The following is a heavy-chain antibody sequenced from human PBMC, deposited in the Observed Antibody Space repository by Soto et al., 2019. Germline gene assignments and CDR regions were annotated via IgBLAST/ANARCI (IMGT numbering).Heavy chain of an antibody. CDR3: ARPTGDYVAYLEY. V-gene: IGHV3-33*01. J-gene: IGHJ4*02. CDR2: IWYDGSDA. CDR1: GFTFSSYG. D-gene: IGHD4-17*01. Sequence: QVELVESGGGVVQPGRSLRLSCAASGFTFSSYGIHWVRQAPGKGLEWVAIIWYDGSDADYADSVKGRFTVSRDNSKNTAYLRMNSLRADDTAVYYCARPTGDYVAYLEYWGQGTLVAVSS.